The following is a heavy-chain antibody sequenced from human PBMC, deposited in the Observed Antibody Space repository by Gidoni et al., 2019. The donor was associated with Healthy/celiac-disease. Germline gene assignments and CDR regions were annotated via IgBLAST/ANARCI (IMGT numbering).Heavy chain of an antibody. CDR1: VVNCRSDS. V-gene: IGHV3-21*01. D-gene: IGHD2-2*01. CDR2: ISSMSSYI. CDR3: ARDPCRIAAMPNFDY. Sequence: EVQLVESGGGRVKPGASLRLSCAPSVVNCRSDSMTCVRKAPGKGLEWVSSISSMSSYIYYADSVKGRFTTSRDNAKNALYLQMNSLRSEDTAVYYCARDPCRIAAMPNFDYWGQGTLVTVSS. J-gene: IGHJ4*02.